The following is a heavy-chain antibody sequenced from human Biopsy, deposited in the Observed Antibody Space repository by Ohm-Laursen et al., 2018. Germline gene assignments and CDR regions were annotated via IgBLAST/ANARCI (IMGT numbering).Heavy chain of an antibody. CDR3: ARGYAGLYEAFDF. Sequence: PSQTLSLTCTVSGASVSSGSYDWSWIRQPPGKGLEWIGNIHNDVSTKYNPSLRSRVTISADKSTNQFSLKLRSVTAADTAVYYCARGYAGLYEAFDFWGQGTVVTVAS. J-gene: IGHJ3*01. D-gene: IGHD5-18*01. CDR1: GASVSSGSYD. CDR2: IHNDVST. V-gene: IGHV4-61*01.